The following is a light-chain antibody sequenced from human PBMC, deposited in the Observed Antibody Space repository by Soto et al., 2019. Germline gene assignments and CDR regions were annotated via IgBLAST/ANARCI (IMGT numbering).Light chain of an antibody. V-gene: IGKV3-11*01. CDR1: QSVSSY. Sequence: EIVFTQSPATLSLSPGERATLSCRASQSVSSYLAWYQQKPGQAPRLLIYDASNRATGIPARFSGSGSGTDFTLTISRLEPEDLAVYYCQKRSNWPPITFGQGTRLEIK. CDR2: DAS. CDR3: QKRSNWPPIT. J-gene: IGKJ5*01.